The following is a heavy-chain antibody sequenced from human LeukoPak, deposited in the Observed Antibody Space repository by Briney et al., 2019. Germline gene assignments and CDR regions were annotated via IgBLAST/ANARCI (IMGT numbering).Heavy chain of an antibody. CDR2: ISGGGGST. D-gene: IGHD6-13*01. CDR3: AKGSAAGPNYYYYYMDV. CDR1: GFTFSSYA. J-gene: IGHJ6*03. V-gene: IGHV3-23*01. Sequence: GGSLRLSCAASGFTFSSYAMSWVRQAPGKGLEWVSGISGGGGSTYYAASVEGRFAISRDNSKNTLYLQMNSLRAEDTAVYYCAKGSAAGPNYYYYYMDVWGKGTTVTVSS.